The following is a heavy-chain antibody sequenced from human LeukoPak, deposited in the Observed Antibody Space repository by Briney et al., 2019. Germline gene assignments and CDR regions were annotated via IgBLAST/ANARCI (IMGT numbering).Heavy chain of an antibody. CDR2: ISGSGDVT. V-gene: IGHV3-23*01. D-gene: IGHD3-3*01. J-gene: IGHJ4*02. CDR1: GFTFDNYA. Sequence: GGSLRLSCTASGFTFDNYAMIWVRQASGKGLKWVSVISGSGDVTDSADSVRGRFTISRDNSKNTLYLEMSSLRVEDTAVYYCAKEVDFWSGSIGYYFDYWGQGTLVTVSS. CDR3: AKEVDFWSGSIGYYFDY.